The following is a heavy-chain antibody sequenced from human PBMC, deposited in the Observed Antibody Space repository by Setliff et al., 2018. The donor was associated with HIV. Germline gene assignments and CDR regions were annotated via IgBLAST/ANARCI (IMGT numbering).Heavy chain of an antibody. V-gene: IGHV3-48*01. CDR2: ISGNSGAV. J-gene: IGHJ2*01. CDR3: TRDYRNLGFDL. Sequence: GGSLRLSCAASGFTFSSYSMNWVRQAPGKGLEWVSFISGNSGAVTYADSVKGRFTISRDNARNSLYLQMNGLRAEDTAVYYCTRDYRNLGFDLWGRGSLVTVSS. D-gene: IGHD4-4*01. CDR1: GFTFSSYS.